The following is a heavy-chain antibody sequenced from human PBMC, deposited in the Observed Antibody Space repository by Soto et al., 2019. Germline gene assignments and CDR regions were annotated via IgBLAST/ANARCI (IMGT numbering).Heavy chain of an antibody. CDR2: IYYSGIT. V-gene: IGHV4-31*02. CDR3: AREGDYGDSGSDY. J-gene: IGHJ4*02. D-gene: IGHD4-17*01. Sequence: WTWIRQHPGTGLEWIGYIYYSGITYYNPSLKSRVTISVDTSKNQFSLKLSSVTAADTAVYYCAREGDYGDSGSDYWGQGTLVTVSS.